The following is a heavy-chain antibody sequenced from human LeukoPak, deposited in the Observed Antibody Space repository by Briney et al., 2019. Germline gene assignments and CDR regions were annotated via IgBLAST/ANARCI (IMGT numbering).Heavy chain of an antibody. CDR3: ARGDYYDSSGFYTDAFDI. V-gene: IGHV3-7*01. Sequence: PGGSLRLSCAASGYTFSIHWMSWVRQAPGKGLEWVGNIKQDGSEKFYVDYVKGRFHICRDNAKKSLYLQMNSLRADDTAVYFCARGDYYDSSGFYTDAFDIWGQGTMVTVSS. J-gene: IGHJ3*02. D-gene: IGHD3-22*01. CDR2: IKQDGSEK. CDR1: GYTFSIHW.